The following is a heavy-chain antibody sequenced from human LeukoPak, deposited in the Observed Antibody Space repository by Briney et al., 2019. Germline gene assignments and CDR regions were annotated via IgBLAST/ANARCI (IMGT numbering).Heavy chain of an antibody. J-gene: IGHJ4*02. CDR1: GFTFSSYG. D-gene: IGHD2/OR15-2a*01. CDR3: ATSGLSRFGF. CDR2: ISGSGGST. Sequence: GGSLRLSCAASGFTFSSYGVSWVRQAPGKGLEWVSAISGSGGSTYYADSVKGRFTISRDNSKNTLYLQMDSLRAGDTAVYYCATSGLSRFGFWGQGTLVTVSS. V-gene: IGHV3-23*01.